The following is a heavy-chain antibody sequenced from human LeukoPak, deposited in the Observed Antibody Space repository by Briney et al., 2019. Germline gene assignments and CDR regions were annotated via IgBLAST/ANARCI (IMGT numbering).Heavy chain of an antibody. Sequence: GGSLRLSCVASGFTFSKYDMSWVRQAPGKGLEWVSGISDSGDQTYYAHSVRARFTISRDNSKNTLYLQVNSLRAEDTALYYCAKEITLTTAYFDYWGQGTLVTVSS. J-gene: IGHJ4*02. V-gene: IGHV3-23*01. CDR3: AKEITLTTAYFDY. CDR1: GFTFSKYD. CDR2: ISDSGDQT. D-gene: IGHD4-17*01.